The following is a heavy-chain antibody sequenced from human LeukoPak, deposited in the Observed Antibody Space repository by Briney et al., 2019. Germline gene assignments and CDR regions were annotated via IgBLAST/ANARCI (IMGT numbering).Heavy chain of an antibody. CDR3: ARDSYGHYYYYMDV. CDR1: GGSISSYY. Sequence: SETLSLTCTVSGGSISSYYWSWLRQPPGKGLEWIGYIYYSGSTNYNPSLKSRVTISVDTSKNQFSLKLSSVTAADTAVYYCARDSYGHYYYYMDVWGKGTTVTVSS. V-gene: IGHV4-59*01. CDR2: IYYSGST. J-gene: IGHJ6*03. D-gene: IGHD3-10*01.